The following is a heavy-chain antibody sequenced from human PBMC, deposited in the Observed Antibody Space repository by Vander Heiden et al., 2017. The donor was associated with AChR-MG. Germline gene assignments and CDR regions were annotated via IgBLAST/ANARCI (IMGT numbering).Heavy chain of an antibody. CDR1: GFTFDSYW. Sequence: EVQLVESGGGLVQPGGSLRLSCAASGFTFDSYWMSWVRQAPGKGLEWVANIKQDGNDKYYVDSVKGRFTISRDNAKNSLYLQMNSLRAEDTAVYYCARPVTFWKHCDYWGQGTLVTVSS. V-gene: IGHV3-7*01. J-gene: IGHJ4*02. CDR3: ARPVTFWKHCDY. D-gene: IGHD3-3*01. CDR2: IKQDGNDK.